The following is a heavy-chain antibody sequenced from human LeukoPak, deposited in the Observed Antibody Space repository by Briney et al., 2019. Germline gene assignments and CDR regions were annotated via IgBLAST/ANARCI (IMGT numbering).Heavy chain of an antibody. CDR1: GYTFTGYY. Sequence: GASVKVSCKASGYTFTGYYMHWVRQAPGQGLEWMGWINPNSGGTNYAQKFQGRVTMTRDTSISTAYMELSRLRSDDTAVYYCARDNTLGANWGSYFDYWGQGTLVTVSS. V-gene: IGHV1-2*02. CDR2: INPNSGGT. D-gene: IGHD7-27*01. CDR3: ARDNTLGANWGSYFDY. J-gene: IGHJ4*02.